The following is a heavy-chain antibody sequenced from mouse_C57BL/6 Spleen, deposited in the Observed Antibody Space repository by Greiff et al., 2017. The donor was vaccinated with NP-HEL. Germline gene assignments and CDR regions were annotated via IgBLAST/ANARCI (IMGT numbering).Heavy chain of an antibody. CDR1: GYAFTNYL. CDR3: ARRGLPPYAMDY. Sequence: VQLQQSGAELVRPGTSVKVSCKASGYAFTNYLIEWVKQRPGQGLEWIGVINPGSGGTNYNEKFKGKATLTADKSSSTAYMQLSSLTSEDSAVYFCARRGLPPYAMDYWGQGTSVTVSS. CDR2: INPGSGGT. V-gene: IGHV1-54*01. D-gene: IGHD3-3*01. J-gene: IGHJ4*01.